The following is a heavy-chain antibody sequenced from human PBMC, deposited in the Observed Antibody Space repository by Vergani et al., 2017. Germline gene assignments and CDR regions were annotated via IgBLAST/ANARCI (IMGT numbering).Heavy chain of an antibody. CDR2: IKRDGTET. J-gene: IGHJ4*02. V-gene: IGHV3-7*01. CDR1: GFTFGDYY. CDR3: ARSRYDSSGFSTIFRY. D-gene: IGHD3-22*01. Sequence: EVQLQESGGGLVKPGGSLRLSCAASGFTFGDYYMAWIRLAPGKGLDWVASIKRDGTETFYVDSVKGRFTISRDNAKTTLYLQMNSLRDEDRGVYYCARSRYDSSGFSTIFRYWGQGTRVTVS.